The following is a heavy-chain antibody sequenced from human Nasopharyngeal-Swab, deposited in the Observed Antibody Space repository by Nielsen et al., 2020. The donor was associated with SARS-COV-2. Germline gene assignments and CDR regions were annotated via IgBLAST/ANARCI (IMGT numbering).Heavy chain of an antibody. J-gene: IGHJ6*03. CDR3: AKADSGYYDAFYYYYMDV. CDR2: ISGSGGST. V-gene: IGHV3-23*01. D-gene: IGHD3-22*01. Sequence: VRQAPGKGLEWVSAISGSGGSTYYADSVKGRFTISRDNSKNTLYLQMNSLRAEDTAVYYCAKADSGYYDAFYYYYMDVWGKGTTVTVSS.